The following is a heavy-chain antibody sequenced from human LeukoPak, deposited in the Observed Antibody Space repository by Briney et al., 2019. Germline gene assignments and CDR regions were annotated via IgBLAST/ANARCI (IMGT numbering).Heavy chain of an antibody. J-gene: IGHJ5*02. CDR2: TYYRSNWYN. CDR1: GDSVSNNSSA. Sequence: SQTLSLTCAISGDSVSNNSSAWNWIRQSPSRGLGWLGRTYYRSNWYNDYAVSVKSRITINADTSKNQFSLQLNSVTPEDTAMYYCARAVAYGIGFDPWGQGTLVTVSS. CDR3: ARAVAYGIGFDP. D-gene: IGHD2-21*01. V-gene: IGHV6-1*01.